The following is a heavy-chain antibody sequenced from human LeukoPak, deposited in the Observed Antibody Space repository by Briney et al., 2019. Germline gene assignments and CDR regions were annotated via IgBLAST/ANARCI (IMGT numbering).Heavy chain of an antibody. CDR1: GGPIGSYY. CDR3: ARTEGRLLWFGELSPFDY. Sequence: PSETLSLTGTASGGPIGSYYWSWIRQPPGKGLKWIGYIYYSGSTNYNPSLKSRVTISVDTSKNQFSLKLSSVTAADTAVYYCARTEGRLLWFGELSPFDYWGQGTLVTVSS. V-gene: IGHV4-59*01. D-gene: IGHD3-10*01. J-gene: IGHJ4*02. CDR2: IYYSGST.